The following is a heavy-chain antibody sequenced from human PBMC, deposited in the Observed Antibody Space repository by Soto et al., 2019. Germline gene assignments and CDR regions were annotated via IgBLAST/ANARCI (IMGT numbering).Heavy chain of an antibody. Sequence: EVQLVESGGGLVQPGGSLRLSCAASGFTFSGYWMTWVRQAPGKGLEGVANISPDGSEEYYVDSVKGRFTISRDNAKNSVYLQMNSLRGEDTALYYCTRDWNHDTGPWGQGTQVTVSS. CDR2: ISPDGSEE. V-gene: IGHV3-7*04. D-gene: IGHD2-8*02. J-gene: IGHJ5*02. CDR1: GFTFSGYW. CDR3: TRDWNHDTGP.